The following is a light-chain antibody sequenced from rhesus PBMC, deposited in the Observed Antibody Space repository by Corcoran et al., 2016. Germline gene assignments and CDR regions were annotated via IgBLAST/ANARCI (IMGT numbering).Light chain of an antibody. V-gene: IGLV3-36*02. CDR3: QVWDSSSDHPYI. J-gene: IGLJ1*01. CDR1: NIGSKY. Sequence: SYDLTQPPSVSVSPGQTARNTCGGDNIGSKYVHWYQQKPPQAPVLVTYYDSERPSGIPERFSGSKSGNTATLTISGVEAGDEADYYCQVWDSSSDHPYIFGAGTRLTVL. CDR2: YDS.